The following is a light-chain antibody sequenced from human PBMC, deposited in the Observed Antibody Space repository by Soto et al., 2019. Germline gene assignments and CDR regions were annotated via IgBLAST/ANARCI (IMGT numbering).Light chain of an antibody. CDR2: GAS. Sequence: EIVLTQSPGTLSLSPGERATLSCRASQSVSNSYLAWYQQKPGLAPRLLIYGASNGATGIPDRFSGSGSGTDFTLTISRLEPEDFAVYYCQQYGSSPYTFGQGTKLEIK. V-gene: IGKV3-20*01. CDR1: QSVSNSY. J-gene: IGKJ2*01. CDR3: QQYGSSPYT.